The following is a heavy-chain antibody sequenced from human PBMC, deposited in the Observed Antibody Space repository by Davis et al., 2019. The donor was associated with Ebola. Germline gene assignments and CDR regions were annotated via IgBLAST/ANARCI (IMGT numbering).Heavy chain of an antibody. CDR3: ARVMYGDTGF. Sequence: PGGSLRLSCAASGFTVSSNYMSWVRQAPGKGLEWVSVIYSGGSTYYADSAKGRFTISRDNSKNTLYLQMNSLRAEDTAVYYCARVMYGDTGFWGQGTLVTVSS. CDR1: GFTVSSNY. V-gene: IGHV3-53*01. CDR2: IYSGGST. D-gene: IGHD4-17*01. J-gene: IGHJ4*02.